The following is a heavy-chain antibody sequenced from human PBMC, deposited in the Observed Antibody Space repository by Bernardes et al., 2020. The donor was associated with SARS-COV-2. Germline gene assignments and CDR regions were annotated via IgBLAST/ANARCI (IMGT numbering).Heavy chain of an antibody. CDR1: GFTFSDYW. CDR2: INTDGTTT. Sequence: GSLRLSCAASGFTFSDYWMHWVRQTPGEGLVWVSRINTDGTTTNYADSVKGRFTISRDNAKNTLYLQMNSLRDEDTAVYYCTRAGAYRHDYWGQGTLVTVSS. J-gene: IGHJ4*02. CDR3: TRAGAYRHDY. V-gene: IGHV3-74*01. D-gene: IGHD3-16*01.